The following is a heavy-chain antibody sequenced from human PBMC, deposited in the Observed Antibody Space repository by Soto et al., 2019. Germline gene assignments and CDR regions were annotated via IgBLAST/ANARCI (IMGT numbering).Heavy chain of an antibody. CDR1: GYSFTSYW. J-gene: IGHJ4*02. D-gene: IGHD4-17*01. V-gene: IGHV5-10-1*01. CDR3: ARNYGDYVEDY. Sequence: RGESLKISCKGSGYSFTSYWISWVRQMPGKGLEWMGRIDPSDSYTNYSPSFQGHVTISANKSISTDYLQWSSLKASDTAMYYCARNYGDYVEDYWGQGTLVTVSS. CDR2: IDPSDSYT.